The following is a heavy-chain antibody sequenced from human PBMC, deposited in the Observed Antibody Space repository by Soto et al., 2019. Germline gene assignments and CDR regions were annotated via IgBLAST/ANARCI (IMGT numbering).Heavy chain of an antibody. J-gene: IGHJ5*02. CDR1: GGTFSSYT. V-gene: IGHV1-69*02. CDR3: ARVGAGTGNWFDP. CDR2: IIPILGIA. D-gene: IGHD6-19*01. Sequence: QVQLVQSGAEVKKPGSSVKVSCKASGGTFSSYTISWVRQAPGQGLEWMGRIIPILGIANYAQKFQGRVTITADKSTSTAYMELSSLRSEDTAVYYCARVGAGTGNWFDPWGQGTLVTVSS.